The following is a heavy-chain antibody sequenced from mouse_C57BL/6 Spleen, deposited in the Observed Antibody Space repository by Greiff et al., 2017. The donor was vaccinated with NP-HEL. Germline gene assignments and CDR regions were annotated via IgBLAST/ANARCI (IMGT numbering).Heavy chain of an antibody. CDR2: INPSSGYT. CDR1: GYTFTSYT. CDR3: ARSDLVYDGYGYFDY. Sequence: QVQLQQSGAELARPGASVKMSCKASGYTFTSYTMHWVKQRPGQGLEWIGYINPSSGYTKYNQKFKDKATLTADKSSSTAYMQLSSLTSEDSAVYYCARSDLVYDGYGYFDYWGQGTTLTVSS. J-gene: IGHJ2*01. D-gene: IGHD2-3*01. V-gene: IGHV1-4*01.